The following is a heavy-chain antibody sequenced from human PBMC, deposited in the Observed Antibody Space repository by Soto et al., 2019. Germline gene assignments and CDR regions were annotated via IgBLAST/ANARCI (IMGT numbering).Heavy chain of an antibody. J-gene: IGHJ4*02. CDR2: LSYDGSNK. CDR3: ARGRFWSGYYTENY. V-gene: IGHV3-30-3*01. CDR1: GFTFSSYT. D-gene: IGHD3-3*01. Sequence: GGSLRLSCAASGFTFSSYTMHWVRQAPGKGLEWVAVLSYDGSNKYYADSVKGRFTISRDNSKNTLYLQMNSLRAEDTAVYYCARGRFWSGYYTENYWGQGTLVTVSS.